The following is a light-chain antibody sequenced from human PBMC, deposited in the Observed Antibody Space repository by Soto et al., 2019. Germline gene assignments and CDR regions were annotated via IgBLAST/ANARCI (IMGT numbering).Light chain of an antibody. CDR2: DAS. CDR3: QQRSNWPPEVT. Sequence: EIVLTQSPDTQSLSPGERAALSCKASQSVSSSLAWYQQKPGQAPRLLIYDASNRATGIPARFSGSGSGTDFTLTISRLEPEDFAVYYCQQRSNWPPEVTFGPGTKVDIK. CDR1: QSVSSS. V-gene: IGKV3-11*01. J-gene: IGKJ3*01.